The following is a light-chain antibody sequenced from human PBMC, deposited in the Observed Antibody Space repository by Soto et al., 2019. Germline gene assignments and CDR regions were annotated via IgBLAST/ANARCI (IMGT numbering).Light chain of an antibody. CDR3: TSYAGNLL. J-gene: IGLJ3*02. CDR2: EVS. V-gene: IGLV2-8*01. Sequence: QSALTQPASVSGSPGQSITISCTGTSGDIGSYNRVSWYQQHPGKAPKLIIYEVSKRLSGVPDRFSGSKSGNTASLTVSGLQADDEADYYCTSYAGNLLFGGGTKVTVL. CDR1: SGDIGSYNR.